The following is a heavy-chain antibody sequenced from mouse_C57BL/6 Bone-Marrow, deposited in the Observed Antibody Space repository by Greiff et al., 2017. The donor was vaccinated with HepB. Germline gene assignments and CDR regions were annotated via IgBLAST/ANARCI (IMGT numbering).Heavy chain of an antibody. Sequence: VQLQQPGAELVRPGTSVKLSCKASGYTFTSYWMHWVKQRPGQGLEWIGVIDPSDSYTNYNQKFKGKATLTVDTSSSTAYMQLSSLTSEDSAVYYCARRFTTVVARYFDVWGTGTTVTVSS. CDR1: GYTFTSYW. J-gene: IGHJ1*03. V-gene: IGHV1-59*01. CDR3: ARRFTTVVARYFDV. CDR2: IDPSDSYT. D-gene: IGHD1-1*01.